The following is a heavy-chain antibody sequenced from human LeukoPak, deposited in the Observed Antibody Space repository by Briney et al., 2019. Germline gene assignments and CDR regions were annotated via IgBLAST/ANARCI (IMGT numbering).Heavy chain of an antibody. CDR2: IYPNSGGT. CDR1: GYTFTGYY. J-gene: IGHJ4*02. Sequence: GASVKVSCKASGYTFTGYYIHWVRQAPGQGLEWVGWIYPNSGGTDYAQKFQGRVTMTRDTSISTAYMELSNLRSDDTAVYYCARTSLGYPFDYWGQGTLVTVSS. CDR3: ARTSLGYPFDY. D-gene: IGHD5-18*01. V-gene: IGHV1-2*02.